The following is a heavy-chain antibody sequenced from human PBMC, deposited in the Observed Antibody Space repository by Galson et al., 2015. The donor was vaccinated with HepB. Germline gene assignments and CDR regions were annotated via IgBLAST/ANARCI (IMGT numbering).Heavy chain of an antibody. CDR1: GFTFSSYG. V-gene: IGHV3-33*01. CDR2: IWYDGSNK. J-gene: IGHJ4*02. D-gene: IGHD5-12*01. CDR3: ARESELGGYSGYPQPPYFDY. Sequence: SLRLSCAASGFTFSSYGMHWVRQAPGKGLEWVAVIWYDGSNKYYADSVKGRFTISKDNSKNTLYLQMNSLRAEDTAVYYCARESELGGYSGYPQPPYFDYWGQGTLVTVSS.